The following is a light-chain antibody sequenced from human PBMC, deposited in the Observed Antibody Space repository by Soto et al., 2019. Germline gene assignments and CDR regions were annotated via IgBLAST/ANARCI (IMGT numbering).Light chain of an antibody. CDR3: HGYYYTWTAAV. Sequence: QSVLTQPPSVSGAPGQRVTLSCTGNTSNLGAGYDVQWYQQLPGAAPKLVIFGNRNRPSGAPERFSGSKAGTSASPAITGLRAEEEADYHCHGYYYTWTAAVCGGGTQLTVL. CDR2: GNR. CDR1: TSNLGAGYD. V-gene: IGLV1-40*01. J-gene: IGLJ3*02.